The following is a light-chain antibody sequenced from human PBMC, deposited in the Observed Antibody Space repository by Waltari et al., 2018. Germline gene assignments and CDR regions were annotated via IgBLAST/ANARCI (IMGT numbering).Light chain of an antibody. CDR2: DAS. J-gene: IGKJ4*01. CDR1: QSVSRY. Sequence: EIVLTQSPATLSLSPGERATLSCRASQSVSRYLAWYQQKPGQAPRLLIYDASNRATGIPARFSGSGSGTDFTLTISGLEPEDFAVYSCQQRSNWPLTFGGGTKVEIK. V-gene: IGKV3-11*01. CDR3: QQRSNWPLT.